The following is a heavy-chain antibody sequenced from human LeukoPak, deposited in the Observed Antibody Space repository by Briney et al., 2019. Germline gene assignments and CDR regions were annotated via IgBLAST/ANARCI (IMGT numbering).Heavy chain of an antibody. Sequence: PGWSLRLSCAASGFTFTSDAMNWVRQAPGKGLEWVSGTGSTGVSTFYADSVKGRFTVSRDNSKNTLSLQMNSLRAEDTAVYYCAKDPGVVPAHYFDYWGQGTLVTVSS. CDR2: TGSTGVST. CDR3: AKDPGVVPAHYFDY. V-gene: IGHV3-23*01. J-gene: IGHJ4*02. D-gene: IGHD2-2*01. CDR1: GFTFTSDA.